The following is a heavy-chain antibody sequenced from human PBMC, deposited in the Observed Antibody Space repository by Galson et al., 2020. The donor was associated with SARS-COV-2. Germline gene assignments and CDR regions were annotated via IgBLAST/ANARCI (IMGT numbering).Heavy chain of an antibody. D-gene: IGHD3-22*01. CDR2: IYYSGST. CDR3: ARVVSSGSRGPNIYYGMDV. V-gene: IGHV4-61*01. J-gene: IGHJ6*02. CDR1: GGSVSSASYY. Sequence: ASETLSLTCTVSGGSVSSASYYWNWIRQPPGKGLEWIGYIYYSGSTNYNPSLKSRVTISVDTSNNQFSLKLSSVTAADTAVYYCARVVSSGSRGPNIYYGMDVWGQGTTVTVSS.